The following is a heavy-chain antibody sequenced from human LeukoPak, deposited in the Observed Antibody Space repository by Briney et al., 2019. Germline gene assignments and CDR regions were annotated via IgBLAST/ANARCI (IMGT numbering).Heavy chain of an antibody. CDR3: ARDYGGYSYGFFDY. J-gene: IGHJ4*02. Sequence: PGGSLRLSCAASGFTFSSYSMNWVRQAPGKGLEWVSSISSSSSNIYYADSVKGRFTISRDNTKNSLYLQMNSLRAEDTAVYYCARDYGGYSYGFFDYWGQGTLVTVSS. V-gene: IGHV3-21*01. CDR1: GFTFSSYS. D-gene: IGHD5-18*01. CDR2: ISSSSSNI.